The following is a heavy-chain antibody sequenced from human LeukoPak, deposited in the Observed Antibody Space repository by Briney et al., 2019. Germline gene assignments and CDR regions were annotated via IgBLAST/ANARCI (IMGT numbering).Heavy chain of an antibody. CDR2: IKQDGSEK. D-gene: IGHD1-14*01. Sequence: PGGSLRLSCAASGFTFSGYWMSWVRQAPGKGLEWVANIKQDGSEKYYVDSVKGRFTISRDNAKNSLYLQMNSLRAEDTAVYYCARRARFTDATRIFDIWGQGTMVTVSS. J-gene: IGHJ3*02. CDR1: GFTFSGYW. CDR3: ARRARFTDATRIFDI. V-gene: IGHV3-7*01.